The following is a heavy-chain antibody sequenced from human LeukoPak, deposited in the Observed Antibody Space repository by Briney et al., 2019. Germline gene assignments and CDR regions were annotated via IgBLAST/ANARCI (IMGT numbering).Heavy chain of an antibody. J-gene: IGHJ3*02. CDR3: VKALGYCSGGSCLAFDI. D-gene: IGHD2-15*01. V-gene: IGHV3-64D*06. CDR1: GFTFSNYA. CDR2: ISSNGGST. Sequence: GGSLRLSCSASGFTFSNYAMHWVRHAPGKGMEYVSAISSNGGSTYYADSVTGRFTISRDNSQNTLYLQMSSLRAEDTAVYYCVKALGYCSGGSCLAFDIWGQGTMVTVSS.